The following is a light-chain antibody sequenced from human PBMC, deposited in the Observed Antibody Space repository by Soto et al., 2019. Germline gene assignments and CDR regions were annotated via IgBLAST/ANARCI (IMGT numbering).Light chain of an antibody. CDR2: EVS. CDR1: SSDVGSYNL. CDR3: CSYAGSRTLV. Sequence: QSALTQPASVSGSPGQSITISCTGTSSDVGSYNLVSWYQQHPGKAPKLMIYEVSERPSGVSNRFSGSKSGNTASLTISRLQAEDEADYHCCSYAGSRTLVFGGGTKVTVL. V-gene: IGLV2-23*02. J-gene: IGLJ2*01.